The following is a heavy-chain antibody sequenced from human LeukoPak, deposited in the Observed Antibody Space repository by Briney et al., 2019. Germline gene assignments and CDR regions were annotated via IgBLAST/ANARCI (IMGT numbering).Heavy chain of an antibody. J-gene: IGHJ4*02. Sequence: PGGSLRLSCAASGFTFSNAWMSWVRQAPGKGLEWVAVISYDGSNKYYADSVKGRFTISRDNSKNTLYLQMNSLRAEDTAVYYCARDSSSWYLGSFDYWGQGTLVTVSS. CDR3: ARDSSSWYLGSFDY. CDR1: GFTFSNAW. CDR2: ISYDGSNK. V-gene: IGHV3-30*03. D-gene: IGHD6-13*01.